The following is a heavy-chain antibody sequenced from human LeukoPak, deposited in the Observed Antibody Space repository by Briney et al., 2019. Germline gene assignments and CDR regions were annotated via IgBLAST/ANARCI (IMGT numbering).Heavy chain of an antibody. CDR3: ASLGESSDYYWHFQH. CDR2: IHTSGST. V-gene: IGHV4-61*02. D-gene: IGHD3-22*01. Sequence: PSETLSLTCTVSGGSISSGSYYWNWIRQPAGKGLEWIGRIHTSGSTIYNPSLKSRVTFSVDTSKNQFSLKLSSVTAADTAVYYCASLGESSDYYWHFQHWGQGTLITVSS. CDR1: GGSISSGSYY. J-gene: IGHJ1*01.